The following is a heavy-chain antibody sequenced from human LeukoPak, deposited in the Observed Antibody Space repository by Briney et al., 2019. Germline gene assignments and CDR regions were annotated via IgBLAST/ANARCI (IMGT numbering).Heavy chain of an antibody. CDR3: ARNSLVRGVPPDY. J-gene: IGHJ4*02. CDR2: IIPIFGTA. D-gene: IGHD3-10*01. CDR1: GGTFSSYA. Sequence: SVKVSCKASGGTFSSYATSWVRQAPGQGLEWMGGIIPIFGTANYAQKFQGRVTITADKSTSTAYMELSSLRSEDTAVYYCARNSLVRGVPPDYWGQGTLVTVSS. V-gene: IGHV1-69*06.